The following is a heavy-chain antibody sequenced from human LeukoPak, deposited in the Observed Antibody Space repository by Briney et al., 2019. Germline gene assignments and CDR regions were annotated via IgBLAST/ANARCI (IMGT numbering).Heavy chain of an antibody. Sequence: GASVKVSCKASGGTFSNHAVSWVRQAPGQGREGMGWISAYNGNTNYAQKLQGRVTITTDTYTSTAYMELRSLRSDDPAVYYCVKSGSYWAYYFDYWGQGTRVTVSS. V-gene: IGHV1-18*01. D-gene: IGHD1-26*01. CDR2: ISAYNGNT. J-gene: IGHJ4*02. CDR3: VKSGSYWAYYFDY. CDR1: GGTFSNHA.